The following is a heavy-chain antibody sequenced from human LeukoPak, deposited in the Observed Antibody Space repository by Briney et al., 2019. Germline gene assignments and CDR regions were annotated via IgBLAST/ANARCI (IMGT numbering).Heavy chain of an antibody. J-gene: IGHJ4*02. CDR2: IYYSGNT. Sequence: SETLSLTCTVSGGSISNYYWIWIRQPPGKGLEWIGYIYYSGNTNYNPSLKSRFTISVDTSKNQFSLKLSSVTAADTAVYYCAGHGMVQGVIPQYFDYWGQGTLVTVSS. V-gene: IGHV4-59*08. CDR1: GGSISNYY. D-gene: IGHD3-10*01. CDR3: AGHGMVQGVIPQYFDY.